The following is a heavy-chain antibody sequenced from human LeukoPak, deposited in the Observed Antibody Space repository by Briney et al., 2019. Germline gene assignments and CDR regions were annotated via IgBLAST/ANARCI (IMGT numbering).Heavy chain of an antibody. V-gene: IGHV3-30*04. J-gene: IGHJ4*02. CDR2: ISYDGSNK. D-gene: IGHD3-10*01. CDR1: GFTFSSYA. Sequence: GRSLRLSCAVSGFTFSSYAMHWVRQAPGKGLEWVAVISYDGSNKYYADSVKGRFTISRDNSKNTLYLQMNSLRAEDTAVYYCARGGARGGYFDYWGQGTLVTVSS. CDR3: ARGGARGGYFDY.